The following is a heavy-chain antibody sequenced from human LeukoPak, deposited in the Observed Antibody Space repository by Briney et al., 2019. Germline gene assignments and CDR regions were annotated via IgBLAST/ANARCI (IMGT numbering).Heavy chain of an antibody. J-gene: IGHJ4*02. CDR3: AGTNFFGSGPLY. D-gene: IGHD3-10*01. Sequence: PSETLSLTCIVSGGSISSGDYYWSWIRQPPGKGLEWIGSVYDSGETYFNPSLMSRVTMSVDRSKNQFSLKLSSVTAADTAVYYCAGTNFFGSGPLYWGQGILVPVSS. CDR2: VYDSGET. V-gene: IGHV4-30-2*01. CDR1: GGSISSGDYY.